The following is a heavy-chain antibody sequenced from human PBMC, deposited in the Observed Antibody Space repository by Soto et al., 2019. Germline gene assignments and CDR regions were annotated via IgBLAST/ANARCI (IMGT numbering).Heavy chain of an antibody. J-gene: IGHJ4*02. D-gene: IGHD6-19*01. CDR2: IYYTETT. CDR1: GGSITTSSYY. V-gene: IGHV4-39*01. CDR3: ARVQRYSSGWYWFDY. Sequence: SETLSLTCTVSGGSITTSSYYWGWIRQPPGKGLEWIGTIYYTETTYYKASLKSRLTISVDTSKNQFSLNLSSVTAADTAVYYCARVQRYSSGWYWFDYWGRGTLVTVSS.